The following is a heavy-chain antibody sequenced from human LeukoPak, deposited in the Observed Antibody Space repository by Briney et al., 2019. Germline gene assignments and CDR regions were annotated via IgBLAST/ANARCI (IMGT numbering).Heavy chain of an antibody. J-gene: IGHJ4*02. Sequence: GGSLRLACAASGFTFNNYAMTWVRQAPGKGLEWVSVMGGSGGTTYYADSVKGRFTISRDNSKNTLYLQMNSLRAEDTAVYYCAKDGIAVAGINYFDYWGQGTLVTVSS. V-gene: IGHV3-23*01. CDR2: MGGSGGTT. D-gene: IGHD6-19*01. CDR3: AKDGIAVAGINYFDY. CDR1: GFTFNNYA.